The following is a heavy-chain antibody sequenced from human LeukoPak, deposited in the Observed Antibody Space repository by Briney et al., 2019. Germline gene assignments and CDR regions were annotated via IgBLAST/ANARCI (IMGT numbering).Heavy chain of an antibody. CDR1: EFTFSAYS. CDR2: ISSSSSYI. D-gene: IGHD5-18*01. CDR3: ARGENNYGYYYFDY. Sequence: PGGSLRLSCAASEFTFSAYSMNWVRQAPGKGLEWVSSISSSSSYIYHADSVKGRFTISRDNAKNSLYLQMNSLRAEDTAVYYCARGENNYGYYYFDYWGQGTLVTVSS. J-gene: IGHJ4*02. V-gene: IGHV3-21*01.